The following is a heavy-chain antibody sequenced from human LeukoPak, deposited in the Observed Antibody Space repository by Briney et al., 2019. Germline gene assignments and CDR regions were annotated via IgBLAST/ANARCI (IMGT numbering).Heavy chain of an antibody. Sequence: GGSLRLSCEASGFSFSTFTLNWVRQAPGKGLEWVSSISSSSSYINYADSVKGRFTISRDNAKSSLFLQMNTLRVEDTAVYYCARGLGWLHSRGQGTLVTVSS. CDR2: ISSSSSYI. CDR1: GFSFSTFT. V-gene: IGHV3-21*01. J-gene: IGHJ4*02. CDR3: ARGLGWLHS. D-gene: IGHD3/OR15-3a*01.